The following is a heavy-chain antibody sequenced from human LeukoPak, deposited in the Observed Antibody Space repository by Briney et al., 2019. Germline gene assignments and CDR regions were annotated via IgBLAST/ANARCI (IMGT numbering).Heavy chain of an antibody. CDR3: ARVVGYCSSTSCYGGVYFDY. CDR2: ISSSSNI. Sequence: GGSLRLSCAASGFTFSSYSMNWVRQAPGKGLEWVSSISSSSNIIYAESVKARFTISRDNAKNSLYLQMNSLRAEDTAVYYCARVVGYCSSTSCYGGVYFDYWGQGTLVTVSS. D-gene: IGHD2-2*01. J-gene: IGHJ4*02. CDR1: GFTFSSYS. V-gene: IGHV3-21*01.